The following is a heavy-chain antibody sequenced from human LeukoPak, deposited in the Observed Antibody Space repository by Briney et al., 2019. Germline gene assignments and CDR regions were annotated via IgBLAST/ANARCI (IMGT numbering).Heavy chain of an antibody. CDR3: ARVIYDSSGYYLDH. J-gene: IGHJ4*02. CDR2: ITNRGDTV. V-gene: IGHV3-11*04. CDR1: GFTFSDYY. Sequence: GGSLRLSCAASGFTFSDYYMTWVRQAPGKGLEWLSYITNRGDTVFYADSVKGRFTVSRDNAKRSLYLQMNSLRAEDTAVYYCARVIYDSSGYYLDHWGQGTLVTVSS. D-gene: IGHD3-22*01.